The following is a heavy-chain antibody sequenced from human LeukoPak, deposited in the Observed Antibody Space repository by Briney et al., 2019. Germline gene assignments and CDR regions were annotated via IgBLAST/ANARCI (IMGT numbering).Heavy chain of an antibody. V-gene: IGHV4-59*01. Sequence: PSETLSLTCTVSGGSISSYYWSWIRQPPGKGLEWIGYIYYSGSTNYNPSLKSRVTISVDTSKNQFSLKLSSVTAADTAVYYCARAYDYGGNSYDYWGQGTLVTVSS. CDR3: ARAYDYGGNSYDY. CDR1: GGSISSYY. J-gene: IGHJ4*02. CDR2: IYYSGST. D-gene: IGHD4-23*01.